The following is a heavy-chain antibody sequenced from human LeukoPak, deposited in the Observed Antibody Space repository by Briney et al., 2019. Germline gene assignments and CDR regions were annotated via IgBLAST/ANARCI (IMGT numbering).Heavy chain of an antibody. CDR3: ARAPTIPRFLEWLTKGPWFDP. CDR2: MNPNSGNT. J-gene: IGHJ5*02. CDR1: GYTFTSYD. Sequence: APVKVSCKASGYTFTSYDINWVRQATGQGLEWMGWMNPNSGNTGYAQKFQGRVTMTRNTSISTAYMELSSLRSEDTAVYYCARAPTIPRFLEWLTKGPWFDPWGQGTLVTVSS. D-gene: IGHD3-3*01. V-gene: IGHV1-8*01.